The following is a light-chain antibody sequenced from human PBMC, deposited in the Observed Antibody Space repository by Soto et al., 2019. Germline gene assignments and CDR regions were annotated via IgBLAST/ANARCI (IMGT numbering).Light chain of an antibody. Sequence: QSALTPPASVSGSPGQSITISCTGTSSDVGGYSYVSWYQQCPGKAPKLMIFDVSYRPSGVSNRFSGSKSGNTASLTISGLQAEDEADYYCSSYTSSSSNVFGTGTKVT. CDR3: SSYTSSSSNV. V-gene: IGLV2-14*01. CDR1: SSDVGGYSY. CDR2: DVS. J-gene: IGLJ1*01.